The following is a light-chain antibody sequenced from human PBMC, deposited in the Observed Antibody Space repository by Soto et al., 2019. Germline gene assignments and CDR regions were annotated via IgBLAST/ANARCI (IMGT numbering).Light chain of an antibody. CDR3: SSYTSSSPLI. Sequence: QSALTQPASVSGSPGQSITISCTGTSNDVGGYNYVSWYQQHPGKAPKLMIYEVSNRPSGVSNRFSGSKSGNTASLTISGLQAEDEADYYCSSYTSSSPLIFGTGTKLTVL. CDR1: SNDVGGYNY. CDR2: EVS. J-gene: IGLJ1*01. V-gene: IGLV2-14*01.